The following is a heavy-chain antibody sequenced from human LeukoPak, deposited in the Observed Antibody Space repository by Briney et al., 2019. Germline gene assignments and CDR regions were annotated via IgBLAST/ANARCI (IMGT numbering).Heavy chain of an antibody. J-gene: IGHJ4*02. D-gene: IGHD2-21*02. Sequence: GESLKISCKGSGYSFTNYWIGWVRQMPGKGLEWMGIIYPGDSDTRYSPSFQGQVTISADKSIGTAYLQWSSLKASDTAMYCCARHTRDSTPLFDYWGQGTLVTVSS. CDR3: ARHTRDSTPLFDY. V-gene: IGHV5-51*01. CDR1: GYSFTNYW. CDR2: IYPGDSDT.